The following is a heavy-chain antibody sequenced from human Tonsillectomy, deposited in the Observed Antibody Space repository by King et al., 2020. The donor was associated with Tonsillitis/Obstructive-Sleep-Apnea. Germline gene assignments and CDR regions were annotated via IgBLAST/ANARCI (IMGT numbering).Heavy chain of an antibody. D-gene: IGHD3-10*01. CDR2: ISWNSGII. J-gene: IGHJ4*02. CDR1: GFTFNDYA. V-gene: IGHV3-9*01. CDR3: AKDIGYYGSGSDF. Sequence: VQLVESGGGLVQPGRSLRLSCAASGFTFNDYALHWVRQAPGKGLEWVSGISWNSGIIAYADSVKGRFTISRDNAKNSLYLQMNSLRPEDTALYYYAKDIGYYGSGSDFWGQGTLVTVSS.